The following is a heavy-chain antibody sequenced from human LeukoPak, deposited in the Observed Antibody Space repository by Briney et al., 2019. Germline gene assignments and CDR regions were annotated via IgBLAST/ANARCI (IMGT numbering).Heavy chain of an antibody. CDR1: GGSISSGGYS. Sequence: TSETLSLTCAVFGGSISSGGYSWNWIRQPPGKGLEWIGYIYHTGNTFYNPSLKSRVTISVDRSKNQFSLRLTSVTAADTAVYYCARGFFVREDPGSWFDPWGQGTLVTVSP. CDR3: ARGFFVREDPGSWFDP. D-gene: IGHD3-10*02. V-gene: IGHV4-30-2*01. J-gene: IGHJ5*02. CDR2: IYHTGNT.